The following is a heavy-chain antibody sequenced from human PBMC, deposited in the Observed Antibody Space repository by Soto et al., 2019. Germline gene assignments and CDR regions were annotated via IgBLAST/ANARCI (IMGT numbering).Heavy chain of an antibody. V-gene: IGHV3-21*01. D-gene: IGHD6-13*01. CDR3: ARVGSSWYYFDY. CDR2: ISSSSSYI. J-gene: IGHJ4*02. Sequence: EVQLVESGGGLVKPGGSLRLSCAASGFTFSSYSMNWVLQAPGQGLEWVSSISSSSSYIYYADSVKGRFTISRDNAKNSLYLQMNSLRAEDTAVYYWARVGSSWYYFDYWGQGTLVTVSS. CDR1: GFTFSSYS.